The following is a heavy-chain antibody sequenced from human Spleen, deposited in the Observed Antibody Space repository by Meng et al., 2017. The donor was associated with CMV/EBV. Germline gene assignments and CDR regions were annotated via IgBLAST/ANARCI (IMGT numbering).Heavy chain of an antibody. J-gene: IGHJ6*02. D-gene: IGHD5-18*01. CDR1: GFTFKTFT. CDR2: INPDSDYI. Sequence: SCAASGFTFKTFTMSWVRQAPGKGLEWVSSINPDSDYIYSADSLKGRFTISRDNAKNSVYLRMSGLRVEDTAVYYCARDQEGTRIPSPIHYGLDVWGQGTTVTVSS. V-gene: IGHV3-21*06. CDR3: ARDQEGTRIPSPIHYGLDV.